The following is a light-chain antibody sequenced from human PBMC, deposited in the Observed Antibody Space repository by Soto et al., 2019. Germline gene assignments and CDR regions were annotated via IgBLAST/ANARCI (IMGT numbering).Light chain of an antibody. J-gene: IGKJ1*01. CDR1: QSVSSGY. CDR3: QQYGSLPWT. V-gene: IGKV3-20*01. CDR2: GAS. Sequence: EIVLTQSPGTLSLSPGERATLSCRASQSVSSGYLAWYQQKLGQAPRLLIYGASSRATGIPDRFSGSGSGTDFTLTISRLEPEDFAVYYCQQYGSLPWTFGQGTKVEIK.